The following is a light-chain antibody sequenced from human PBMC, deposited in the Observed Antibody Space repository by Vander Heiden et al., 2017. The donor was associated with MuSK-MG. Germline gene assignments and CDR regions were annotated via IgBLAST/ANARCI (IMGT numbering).Light chain of an antibody. V-gene: IGLV1-47*01. CDR3: SVGYDIRRGPV. CDR1: RSHLGGND. J-gene: IGLJ2*01. CDR2: KTN. Sequence: SVLTPTPSAPGTPGQRVTISCPGRRSHLGGNDVYWHQLPRGTAPKLLIYKTNQRPAVVPGRSSGSNAGTAAPLATSVLRAEDEADYYCSVGYDIRRGPVFGGGTKLTVL.